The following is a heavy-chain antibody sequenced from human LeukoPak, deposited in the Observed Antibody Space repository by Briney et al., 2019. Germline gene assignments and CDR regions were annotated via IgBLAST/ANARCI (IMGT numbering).Heavy chain of an antibody. CDR2: ISYDGSSK. J-gene: IGHJ4*02. Sequence: GGSLRLSCGASGFTFSSYAMHWVRQAPGKGLEWVAAISYDGSSKYYSDSVKGRFTISRDNSKNTLSLLMNSLRAEDTALYYCAKRGSCTSISCLSTTLDSWGQGALVTVSS. D-gene: IGHD2-2*01. CDR1: GFTFSSYA. V-gene: IGHV3-30-3*02. CDR3: AKRGSCTSISCLSTTLDS.